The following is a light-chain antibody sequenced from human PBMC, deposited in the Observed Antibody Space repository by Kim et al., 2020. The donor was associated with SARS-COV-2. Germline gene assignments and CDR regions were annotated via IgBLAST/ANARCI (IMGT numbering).Light chain of an antibody. CDR1: SSDVGGYNY. V-gene: IGLV2-14*04. J-gene: IGLJ1*01. CDR3: CSYTSSNTCV. CDR2: VVN. Sequence: GQSITISCTGTSSDVGGYNYVSWYQQHPGKAPQLMIYVVNNRPSGVSNRFSGSKSGNTASLTISGLQAEDEADYYCCSYTSSNTCVFGTGTKVTVL.